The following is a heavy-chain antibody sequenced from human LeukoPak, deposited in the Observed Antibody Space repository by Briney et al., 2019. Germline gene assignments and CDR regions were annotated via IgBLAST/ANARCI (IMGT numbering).Heavy chain of an antibody. CDR2: IRSKANSYAT. CDR1: GFTFSGSA. Sequence: GGSLRLSCAASGFTFSGSAMHWVRQASGKGLEWVGRIRSKANSYATAYAASVKGRFTISRDDSKNTAYLQMNSLKTEDTAVYYCAKVGNGDYYYYYYMDVWGKGTTVTVSS. J-gene: IGHJ6*03. V-gene: IGHV3-73*01. CDR3: AKVGNGDYYYYYYMDV. D-gene: IGHD4-17*01.